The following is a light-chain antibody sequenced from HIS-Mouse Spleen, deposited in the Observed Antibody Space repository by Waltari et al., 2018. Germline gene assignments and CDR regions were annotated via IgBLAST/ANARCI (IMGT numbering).Light chain of an antibody. CDR3: MQALQTPFT. V-gene: IGKV2-28*01. CDR2: LGY. CDR1: QSLLHSNGYNY. J-gene: IGKJ3*01. Sequence: DIVMTQSPLSLPVTPGEPASISCRSSQSLLHSNGYNYLDWYLQKQGQSPQLLLYLGYNRASVVPDRFSGSGSGTDFTLKISRVEAEDVGVYYCMQALQTPFTFGPGTKVDIK.